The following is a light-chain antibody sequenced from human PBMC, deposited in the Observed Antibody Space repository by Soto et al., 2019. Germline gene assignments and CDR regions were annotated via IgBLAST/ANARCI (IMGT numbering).Light chain of an antibody. V-gene: IGKV3-20*01. Sequence: EIALTQAPGTLSLSPGERATLSCRASQSVSSTYLAWYQHKLGQAPRLLIYGASSKASGIPDRFSGSGSGTDFTLTISRLEPEDFAVYYCQQYGISPRSFGQGTKVDTK. CDR1: QSVSSTY. CDR2: GAS. J-gene: IGKJ1*01. CDR3: QQYGISPRS.